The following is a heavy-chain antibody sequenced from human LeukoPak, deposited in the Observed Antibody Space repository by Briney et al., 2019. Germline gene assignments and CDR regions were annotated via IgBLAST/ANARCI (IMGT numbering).Heavy chain of an antibody. CDR2: IYIKST. CDR3: ARDTTVASGMQY. V-gene: IGHV4-59*01. D-gene: IGHD6-19*01. Sequence: PSETLSPTCTVSGGSISTFSWSWIRQFPGKGLEWIGSIYIKSTNYNPSLKSRVAISVDTSKNQFSLRLDSVTTADTAVYYCARDTTVASGMQYWGQGTLVTVSS. CDR1: GGSISTFS. J-gene: IGHJ4*02.